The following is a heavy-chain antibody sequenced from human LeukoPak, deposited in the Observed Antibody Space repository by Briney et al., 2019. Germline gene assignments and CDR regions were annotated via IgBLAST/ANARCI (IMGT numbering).Heavy chain of an antibody. CDR2: INHSGST. CDR1: GGSFSGYY. CDR3: ARGRSRRNYYGSGSYMVNWFDP. V-gene: IGHV4-34*01. Sequence: PSETLSPTCAVYGGSFSGYYWSWIRQPPGKGLEWIGEINHSGSTNYNPSLKSRVTISVDTSKNQFSLKLSSVTAADTAVYYCARGRSRRNYYGSGSYMVNWFDPWGQGTLVTVSS. J-gene: IGHJ5*02. D-gene: IGHD3-10*01.